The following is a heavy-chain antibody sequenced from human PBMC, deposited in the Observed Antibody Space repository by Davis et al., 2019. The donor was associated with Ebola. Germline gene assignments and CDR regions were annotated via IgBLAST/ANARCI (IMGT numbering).Heavy chain of an antibody. CDR2: IWYDGSEK. Sequence: GGSLRLSCATSGFFFNGYAMHWVRQAPGKGLEWVAIIWYDGSEKYYADSVKGRFTISRDNSKNTLYLEMSNLRAEDTAVYYCATDGPGSAAGSDYHRPDALESWGPGTMVNVFS. CDR3: ATDGPGSAAGSDYHRPDALES. CDR1: GFFFNGYA. D-gene: IGHD6-13*01. J-gene: IGHJ3*02. V-gene: IGHV3-33*01.